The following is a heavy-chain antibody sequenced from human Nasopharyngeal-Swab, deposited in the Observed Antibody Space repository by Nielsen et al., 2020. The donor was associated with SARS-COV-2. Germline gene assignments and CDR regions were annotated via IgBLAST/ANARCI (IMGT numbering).Heavy chain of an antibody. CDR1: GFTFTSSA. Sequence: SVKVSCKASGFTFTSSAVQWVRQARGQRLEWIGWIVVGSGNTNYAQKSQERVTITRDMSTSTAYMELSSLRSEDTAVYYCAADPAGYYDYVWGSYRYRNYYGLDVWGQGTTVTVSS. CDR3: AADPAGYYDYVWGSYRYRNYYGLDV. D-gene: IGHD3-16*02. J-gene: IGHJ6*02. CDR2: IVVGSGNT. V-gene: IGHV1-58*01.